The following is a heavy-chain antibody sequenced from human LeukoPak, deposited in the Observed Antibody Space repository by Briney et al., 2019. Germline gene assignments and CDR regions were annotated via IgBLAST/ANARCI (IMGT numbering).Heavy chain of an antibody. J-gene: IGHJ4*02. CDR2: ISGSGGST. CDR3: AKDLMITMIVVPNGY. CDR1: GFTFSSYA. Sequence: PGGSLRLSCAASGFTFSSYAMSWVRQAPGKGLEWDSAISGSGGSTYYADSVKGRFTISRDNSKNTLYLQMNSLRAEDTAVYYCAKDLMITMIVVPNGYWGQGTLVTVSS. V-gene: IGHV3-23*01. D-gene: IGHD3-22*01.